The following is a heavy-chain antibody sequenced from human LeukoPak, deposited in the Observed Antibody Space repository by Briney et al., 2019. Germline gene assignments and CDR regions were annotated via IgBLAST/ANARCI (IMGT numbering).Heavy chain of an antibody. CDR2: INPNSVGT. Sequence: GASVKVSCKASGYTFTGYYMHWVRQAPGQRLEWMGWINPNSVGTNYGQKFQGRVTMTRDPSISTAYMELSRLRSDDTAVYYCARAPRYLDYWGQGTLVTVSS. V-gene: IGHV1-2*02. CDR3: ARAPRYLDY. CDR1: GYTFTGYY. J-gene: IGHJ4*02.